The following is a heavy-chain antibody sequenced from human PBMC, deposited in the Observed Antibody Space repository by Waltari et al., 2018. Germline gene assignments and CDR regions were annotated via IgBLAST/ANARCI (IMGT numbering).Heavy chain of an antibody. D-gene: IGHD2-21*01. CDR1: TCSIRNQY. Sequence: QLHLQESGPGLVKPWETLSLPCSVSTCSIRNQYLNWIRQTPWQGLQWMGYIYYSGTTSYNPSLKSRLTISVDTWKNQFSLKLTSVTAADTGVYYCARGGGPYEFWRGYSLWFDTWGQGTLVTVSS. J-gene: IGHJ5*02. CDR3: ARGGGPYEFWRGYSLWFDT. V-gene: IGHV4-59*11. CDR2: IYYSGTT.